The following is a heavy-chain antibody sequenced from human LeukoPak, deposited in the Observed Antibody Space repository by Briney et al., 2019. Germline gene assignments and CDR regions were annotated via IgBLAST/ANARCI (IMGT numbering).Heavy chain of an antibody. D-gene: IGHD1-1*01. Sequence: SQTLSLTSAISGDSVSSNRAAWNWIRQSPSRGLEWLGRTYFRSKWYNDYAESVKSRLIINADTSKNHFSLQLNSVTPEDTAVYFCARNEIGTTYDAFGIWGQGTMVTVSS. CDR3: ARNEIGTTYDAFGI. V-gene: IGHV6-1*01. J-gene: IGHJ3*02. CDR2: TYFRSKWYN. CDR1: GDSVSSNRAA.